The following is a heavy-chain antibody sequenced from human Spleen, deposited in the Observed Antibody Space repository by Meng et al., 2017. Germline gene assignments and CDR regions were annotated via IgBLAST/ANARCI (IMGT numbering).Heavy chain of an antibody. J-gene: IGHJ4*02. CDR2: INSGGSDT. D-gene: IGHD5-18*01. V-gene: IGHV3-74*01. Sequence: VQLGEPGGGLVQPGRSLRLCCAASGFTFSGYWMPWVRQAPGKALVWASRINSGGSDTNFADSVKGRFTISRDNAKNTLYLQLNSLRAEETAVYYCARDYNYAPDYWGQGTLVTVSS. CDR3: ARDYNYAPDY. CDR1: GFTFSGYW.